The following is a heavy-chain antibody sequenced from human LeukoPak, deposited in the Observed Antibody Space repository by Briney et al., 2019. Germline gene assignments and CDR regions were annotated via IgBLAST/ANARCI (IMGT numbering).Heavy chain of an antibody. J-gene: IGHJ4*02. CDR3: ARDQINYVWGSYPDY. CDR1: GYTFTSYG. CDR2: ISAYNGNT. V-gene: IGHV1-18*01. D-gene: IGHD3-16*02. Sequence: VASVKVSCKASGYTFTSYGISWVRQAPGQGLEWMGWISAYNGNTNYAQKLQGRVTMTTDTSTSTAYMELRSLRSDDTAVYYCARDQINYVWGSYPDYWGQGTLVTVSS.